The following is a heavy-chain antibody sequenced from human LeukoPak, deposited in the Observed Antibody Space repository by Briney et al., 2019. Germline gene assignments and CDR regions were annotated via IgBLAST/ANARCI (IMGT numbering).Heavy chain of an antibody. V-gene: IGHV4-61*01. CDR2: IYYSGST. D-gene: IGHD4-17*01. CDR3: ARVPISTTARGYFDY. J-gene: IGHJ4*02. Sequence: SETLSLTCTVSGGSVSSGSYYWSWIRQLPGKGLEWIGYIYYSGSTTYTPSLKSRVTISVDTSKNKFSLKLSSVTAADTAVYYCARVPISTTARGYFDYWGQGTQVTVSS. CDR1: GGSVSSGSYY.